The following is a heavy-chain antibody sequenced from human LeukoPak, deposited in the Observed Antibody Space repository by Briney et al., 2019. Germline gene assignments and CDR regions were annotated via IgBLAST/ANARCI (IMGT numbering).Heavy chain of an antibody. Sequence: GGSLRLSCAASGFPFNSFWMHWVRQAPGKGLVWVSDMNEYSTTIRYADSVKGRFTISRDNARSILYLQMNNLRAEDTAMYFCARGGVNPVDHWGQGTLVTVSS. J-gene: IGHJ4*02. CDR3: ARGGVNPVDH. CDR2: MNEYSTTI. CDR1: GFPFNSFW. D-gene: IGHD1-14*01. V-gene: IGHV3-74*01.